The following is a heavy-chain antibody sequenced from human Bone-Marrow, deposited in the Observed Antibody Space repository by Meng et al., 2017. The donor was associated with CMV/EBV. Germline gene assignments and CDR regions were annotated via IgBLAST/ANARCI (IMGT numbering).Heavy chain of an antibody. CDR3: GRESSDHTDKADY. J-gene: IGHJ4*02. CDR1: GYTFTGYY. CDR2: INPNSGGT. Sequence: ASVKVSCKASGYTFTGYYLHWVRQAPGQGLEWMGWINPNSGGTNYAQKFQGRVTMTRDTSISTAYMELSRLRSDDTAVYYCGRESSDHTDKADYWGQGTLVTVSS. V-gene: IGHV1-2*02. D-gene: IGHD3-22*01.